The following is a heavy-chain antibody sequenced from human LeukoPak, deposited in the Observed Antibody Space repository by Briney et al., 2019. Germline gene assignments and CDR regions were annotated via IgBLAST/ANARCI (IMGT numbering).Heavy chain of an antibody. CDR1: GFTFSSYG. Sequence: GRSLRLSCAASGFTFSSYGMHWVRQAPGKGLEWVAVISYDGSNKYYADSVKGRFTISRDNSKNTLYLQMNSLRAEDTAVYYCAKSEQQLVPGMDVWGKGTTVTVSS. J-gene: IGHJ6*03. D-gene: IGHD6-13*01. CDR3: AKSEQQLVPGMDV. CDR2: ISYDGSNK. V-gene: IGHV3-30*18.